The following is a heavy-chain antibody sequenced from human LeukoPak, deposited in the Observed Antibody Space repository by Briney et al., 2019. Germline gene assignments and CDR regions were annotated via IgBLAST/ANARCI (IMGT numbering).Heavy chain of an antibody. D-gene: IGHD2-8*02. Sequence: SETLSLTCTVSGGSISSSSYYWGWIRQPPGKGLEWIGSIYYSGSTYYNPSLKSRVTISVDTSKNQFSLKLSSVTAADTAVYYCARGGDFTDYFDYWGQGTLVTVSS. CDR3: ARGGDFTDYFDY. CDR2: IYYSGST. V-gene: IGHV4-39*07. CDR1: GGSISSSSYY. J-gene: IGHJ4*02.